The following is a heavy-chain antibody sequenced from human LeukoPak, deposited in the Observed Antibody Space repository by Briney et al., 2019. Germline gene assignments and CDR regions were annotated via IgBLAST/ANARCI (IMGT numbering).Heavy chain of an antibody. D-gene: IGHD6-19*01. Sequence: GGSLRLSCAASGFTFSTYWMSWVRQAPGKGLEWVSAISGSGGSTYYADSVKGRFTISRDNSKNTLYLQMNSLRAEDTAVYYCAKDHEQWLVRGYFDYWGQGTLVTVSS. J-gene: IGHJ4*02. CDR3: AKDHEQWLVRGYFDY. V-gene: IGHV3-23*01. CDR2: ISGSGGST. CDR1: GFTFSTYW.